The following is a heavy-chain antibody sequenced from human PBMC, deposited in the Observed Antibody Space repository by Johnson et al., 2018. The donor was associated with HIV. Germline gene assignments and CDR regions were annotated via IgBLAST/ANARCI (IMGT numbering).Heavy chain of an antibody. V-gene: IGHV3-13*01. CDR3: AQTTVTRARGAFDI. Sequence: VQLVESGGGLVQPGGSLRLSCAASGFTFSSYDMHWVRQATGKGLEWVSAIGTAGSTYYADSVKGRFTISRDNSKNTLYLQMNSLRAEDTAVYYCAQTTVTRARGAFDIWGQGTMVTVSS. J-gene: IGHJ3*02. CDR2: IGTAGST. CDR1: GFTFSSYD. D-gene: IGHD4-11*01.